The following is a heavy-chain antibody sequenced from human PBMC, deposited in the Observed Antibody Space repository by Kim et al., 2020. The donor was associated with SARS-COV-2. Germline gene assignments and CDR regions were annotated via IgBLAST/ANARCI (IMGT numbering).Heavy chain of an antibody. CDR2: ISSYNDKT. J-gene: IGHJ4*01. CDR3: ARDQGIVGPTLEDYFDH. Sequence: ASVKVSCKASGYTFSSYGISWVRQAPGQGLEWMGWISSYNDKTKYAEKVQGRVTMTADTSTSTAYMELRSLRFDDTAVYYCARDQGIVGPTLEDYFDHWG. V-gene: IGHV1-18*01. CDR1: GYTFSSYG. D-gene: IGHD1-26*01.